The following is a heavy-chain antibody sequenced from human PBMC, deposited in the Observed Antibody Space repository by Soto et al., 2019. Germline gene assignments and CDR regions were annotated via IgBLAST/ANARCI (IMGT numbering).Heavy chain of an antibody. CDR2: ISGSGGST. J-gene: IGHJ4*02. CDR3: AKSVSGYSYGSDY. CDR1: GFTFSSYA. D-gene: IGHD5-18*01. V-gene: IGHV3-23*01. Sequence: PGGSLRLSCAASGFTFSSYAMSWVRQAPGKGPEWVSGISGSGGSTYYADSVKGRFTISRDNSKNTLYVQMNSLRDEDTAVYYCAKSVSGYSYGSDYWGQGTLVTVSS.